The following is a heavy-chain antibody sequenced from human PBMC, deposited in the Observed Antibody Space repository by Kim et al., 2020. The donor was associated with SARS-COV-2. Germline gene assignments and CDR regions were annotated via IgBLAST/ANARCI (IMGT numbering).Heavy chain of an antibody. CDR1: GGTFSSYA. CDR2: IIPIFGTA. J-gene: IGHJ3*02. CDR3: ASPLFPKWGDAFDI. D-gene: IGHD7-27*01. V-gene: IGHV1-69*13. Sequence: SVKVSCKASGGTFSSYAISWVRQAPGQGLEWMGGIIPIFGTANYAQKFQGRVTITADESTSTAYMELSSLRSEDTAVYYCASPLFPKWGDAFDIWGQGTMVTVSS.